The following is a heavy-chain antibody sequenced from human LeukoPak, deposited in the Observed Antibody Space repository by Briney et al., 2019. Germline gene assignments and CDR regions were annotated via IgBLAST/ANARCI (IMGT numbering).Heavy chain of an antibody. CDR1: GFTFSSYW. CDR2: IASDGSST. J-gene: IGHJ4*02. D-gene: IGHD4-23*01. V-gene: IGHV3-74*01. CDR3: ARGRPHGNDY. Sequence: AGGSLRLSCAASGFTFSSYWMNWVRHAPGKGLVWVSRIASDGSSTTYADSVKGRFSISRDNAKNTLYMQMNSLRVEDTAVYYCARGRPHGNDYWGQGNLVTVSS.